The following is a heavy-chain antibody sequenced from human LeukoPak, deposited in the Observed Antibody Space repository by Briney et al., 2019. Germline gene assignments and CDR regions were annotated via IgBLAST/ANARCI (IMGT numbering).Heavy chain of an antibody. CDR1: GGSFSGYY. J-gene: IGHJ3*02. CDR3: AGGHIAVAGTNAFDI. Sequence: SETPSLTCAVYGGSFSGYYWSWIRQPPGKGLEWIGEINHSGSTNYNPSLKSRVTISVDTSKNQFSLKLSSVTAADTAVYYCAGGHIAVAGTNAFDIWGQGTMVTVSS. D-gene: IGHD6-13*01. CDR2: INHSGST. V-gene: IGHV4-34*01.